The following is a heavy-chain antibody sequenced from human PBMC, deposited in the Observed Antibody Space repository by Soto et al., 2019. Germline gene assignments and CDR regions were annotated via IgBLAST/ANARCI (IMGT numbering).Heavy chain of an antibody. CDR2: IYYSGST. CDR3: ARLLAGTWNWFDP. Sequence: QVQLQESGPGLVKPSETLSLTCTVSGGSISSYYWSWIRQPPGKGLEWIGYIYYSGSTNYNPSLKSRVTISVDTSKTQFSLKLSSVTAADTAVYYCARLLAGTWNWFDPWGQGTLVTVSS. J-gene: IGHJ5*02. V-gene: IGHV4-59*08. CDR1: GGSISSYY. D-gene: IGHD6-19*01.